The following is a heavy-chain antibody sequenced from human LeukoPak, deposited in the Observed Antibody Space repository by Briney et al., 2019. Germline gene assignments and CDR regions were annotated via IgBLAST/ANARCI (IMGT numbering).Heavy chain of an antibody. CDR1: GGSFSGYY. CDR2: INHSGST. J-gene: IGHJ5*02. V-gene: IGHV4-34*01. Sequence: PSETLSLTCAVYGGSFSGYYWSWIRQPPGKGLEWIGEINHSGSTYYNPSLKSRVTISVDTSKNQFSLKLSSVTAADTAVYYCARSRIAVAGTSTRVRWFDPWGQGTLVTVSS. D-gene: IGHD6-19*01. CDR3: ARSRIAVAGTSTRVRWFDP.